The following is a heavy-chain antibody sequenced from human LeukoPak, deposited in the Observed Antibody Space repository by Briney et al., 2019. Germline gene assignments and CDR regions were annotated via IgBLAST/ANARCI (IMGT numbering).Heavy chain of an antibody. J-gene: IGHJ3*02. CDR1: GGSISSSSYY. CDR3: ATGSGSYAFDI. Sequence: SETLSLTCTVSGGSISSSSYYWGWIRQPPGKGLEWIGSIYYSGSTYYNPSLKSRVTISVDTSKNQFSLKLSSVTAADTAVYYCATGSGSYAFDIWGQGTMVTVSS. V-gene: IGHV4-39*07. D-gene: IGHD1-26*01. CDR2: IYYSGST.